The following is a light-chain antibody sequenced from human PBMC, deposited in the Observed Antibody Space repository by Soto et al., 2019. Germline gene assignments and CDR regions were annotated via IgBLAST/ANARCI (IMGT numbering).Light chain of an antibody. CDR3: SSYTTGNTPYV. Sequence: QSALTQPASVSGSPGQSIAISCTGTSSDVGGSDFVSWYQHHPGKAPKLIIHDVNNRPSGVSARFSGSKSGNTASLTISGLQAEDEADYFCSSYTTGNTPYVFRAGTKLTVL. J-gene: IGLJ1*01. CDR2: DVN. V-gene: IGLV2-14*03. CDR1: SSDVGGSDF.